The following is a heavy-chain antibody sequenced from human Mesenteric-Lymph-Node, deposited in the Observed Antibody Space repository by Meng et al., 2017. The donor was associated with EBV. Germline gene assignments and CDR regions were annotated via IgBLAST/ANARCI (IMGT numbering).Heavy chain of an antibody. CDR2: VYHTGGT. CDR3: ARFGAILRGLDY. CDR1: GGSFSGYY. D-gene: IGHD3-10*01. J-gene: IGHJ4*02. Sequence: RWGGGVLKPADPLSLPGAVYGGSFSGYYGTGIRRAPGKGLEWMGEVYHTGGTNYSPSLQSRVTMSVDVSKNQFSLKLSSVTAADTAVYYCARFGAILRGLDYWGQGTLVTVSS. V-gene: IGHV4-34*01.